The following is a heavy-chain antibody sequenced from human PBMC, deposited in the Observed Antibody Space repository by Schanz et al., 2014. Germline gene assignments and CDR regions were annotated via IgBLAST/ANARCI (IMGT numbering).Heavy chain of an antibody. CDR2: IIPILGIA. CDR3: ASAGAGYSSSGDFDY. CDR1: GGTFSTYT. D-gene: IGHD6-13*01. J-gene: IGHJ4*02. V-gene: IGHV1-69*02. Sequence: QVQLVQSGAEVKKPGSSVKVSCKASGGTFSTYTISWVRQAPGQGLEWMGRIIPILGIANYAQKFQGRVTITADKSTFSAYMDVSSLRSEDTAVYYCASAGAGYSSSGDFDYWGQGILVTVSS.